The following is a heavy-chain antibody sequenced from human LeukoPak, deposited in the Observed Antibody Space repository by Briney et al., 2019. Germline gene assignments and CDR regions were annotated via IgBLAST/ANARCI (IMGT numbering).Heavy chain of an antibody. V-gene: IGHV3-21*01. Sequence: PGGSLRLSCSASGFTFSDYDMNWVRQAPGKGLEWVSSISYLSSHVYYGDSVKGRFSICRDNAKNSLYLQMNSLGAEDTAIYYCGRAFPPLRTSSAGDLWGQGILVTVSS. CDR1: GFTFSDYD. J-gene: IGHJ4*02. CDR2: ISYLSSHV. D-gene: IGHD3-16*01. CDR3: GRAFPPLRTSSAGDL.